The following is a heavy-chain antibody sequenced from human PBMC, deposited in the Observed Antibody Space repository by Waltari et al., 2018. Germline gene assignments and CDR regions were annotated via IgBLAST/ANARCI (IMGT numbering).Heavy chain of an antibody. V-gene: IGHV1-3*01. CDR2: INAGNGNT. J-gene: IGHJ5*02. CDR1: GYTFTSYA. D-gene: IGHD6-13*01. CDR3: ARDQRYSSSWGRFDP. Sequence: QVQLVQSGAEVKKPGASVKVSCKASGYTFTSYAMHWVRQAPGQRLEWMGWINAGNGNTKYSQKFQGRVTITRDTSASTAYMELSSLRSEDTAVYYCARDQRYSSSWGRFDPWGQGTLVTVSS.